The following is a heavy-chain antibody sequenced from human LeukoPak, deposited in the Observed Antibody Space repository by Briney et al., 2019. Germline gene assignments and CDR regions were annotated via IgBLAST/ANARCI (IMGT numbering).Heavy chain of an antibody. CDR3: ARDYYDSSGYRYFDY. D-gene: IGHD3-22*01. Sequence: GGSLRLSCAVSGFTFSSYAMHWVRHAPGKGLEWVAVISYDGSNKYYADSVKGRFTISRDNSKNTLYLQMNSLRAEDTAVYYCARDYYDSSGYRYFDYWGQGTLVTVSS. V-gene: IGHV3-30*04. CDR2: ISYDGSNK. J-gene: IGHJ4*02. CDR1: GFTFSSYA.